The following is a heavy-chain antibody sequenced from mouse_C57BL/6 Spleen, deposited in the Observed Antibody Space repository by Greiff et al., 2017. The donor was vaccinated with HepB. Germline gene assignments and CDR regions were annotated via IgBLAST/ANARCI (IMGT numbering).Heavy chain of an antibody. D-gene: IGHD1-1*01. CDR1: GYAFSSSW. Sequence: LQESGPELVKPGASVKISCKASGYAFSSSWMDWVKQRPGKGLEWIGRIYPGDGDTNYNEKFKGKATLTADKSSSTAYMQLSSLTSEYSAVNVCARGYYGSSYMDYWGQGTSVTVSS. V-gene: IGHV1-82*01. J-gene: IGHJ4*01. CDR2: IYPGDGDT. CDR3: ARGYYGSSYMDY.